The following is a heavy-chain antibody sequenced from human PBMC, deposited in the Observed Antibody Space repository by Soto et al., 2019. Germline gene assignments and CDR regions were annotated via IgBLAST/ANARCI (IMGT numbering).Heavy chain of an antibody. V-gene: IGHV4-4*07. CDR3: AKDQSGAADI. CDR2: MYTNGRT. D-gene: IGHD7-27*01. J-gene: IGHJ3*02. Sequence: QVQLQESGQGLVEPSETLSLTCTVSGASIRTYSWSWIRQSAGKGLEWIGRMYTNGRTNYIPSLKSRITMSVDTSKNQFSLNLKFVTAADTAVYFCAKDQSGAADIWGQGAMVTVS. CDR1: GASIRTYS.